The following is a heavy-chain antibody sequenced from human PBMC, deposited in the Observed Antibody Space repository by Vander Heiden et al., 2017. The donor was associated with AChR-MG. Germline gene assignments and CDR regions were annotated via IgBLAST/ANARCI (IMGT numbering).Heavy chain of an antibody. CDR3: ARRFRRCYSDY. V-gene: IGHV1-8*01. D-gene: IGHD3-10*01. CDR1: GYTFTSYD. Sequence: QVQLVQSGAEVKKPGASVKVSCKASGYTFTSYDINWVRQATGQGLEWMGWMNPKSGNTGQAQKFQGRVTMTRNTSISTAYMEMRRMRSEDTAVYYCARRFRRCYSDYWGQGTLVTVSS. J-gene: IGHJ4*02. CDR2: MNPKSGNT.